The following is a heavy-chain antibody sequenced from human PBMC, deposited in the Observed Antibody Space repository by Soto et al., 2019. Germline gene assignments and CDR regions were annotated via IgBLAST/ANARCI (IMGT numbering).Heavy chain of an antibody. CDR3: ARDPSVDGY. J-gene: IGHJ4*02. CDR1: GFTFSSYS. V-gene: IGHV3-21*01. Sequence: PGGSLRLSCAASGFTFSSYSMNWVRQAPGKGLEWVSSISSSSSYIYYAESVKGRFTISRDNAKNSLYLQMNSLRAEDTAVYYCARDPSVDGYWGQGTLVTVSS. CDR2: ISSSSSYI.